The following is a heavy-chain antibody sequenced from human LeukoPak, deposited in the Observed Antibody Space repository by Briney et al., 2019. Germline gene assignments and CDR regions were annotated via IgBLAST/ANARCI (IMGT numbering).Heavy chain of an antibody. D-gene: IGHD6-19*01. J-gene: IGHJ4*02. Sequence: SETLSLTCTVSGGSISSGGYYWSWIRQPPGKGLEWIGYIYHSGSTYYNPSLKSRVTISVDRSKNQFSLKLSSVTAADTAVYYCARERGIAVAGIGDFDYWGQGTLVTVSS. CDR3: ARERGIAVAGIGDFDY. CDR2: IYHSGST. V-gene: IGHV4-30-2*01. CDR1: GGSISSGGYY.